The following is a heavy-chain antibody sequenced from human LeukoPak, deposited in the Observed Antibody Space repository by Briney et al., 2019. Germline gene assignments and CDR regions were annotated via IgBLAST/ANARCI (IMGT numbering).Heavy chain of an antibody. CDR2: IGAYNGNT. J-gene: IGHJ3*02. Sequence: ASVKVSCKASGYTFSSSGISWVRQAPGQGLEWVGWIGAYNGNTDYAQKFQGRATMTTDRPTSTGYMELRSLRSDDTAVYYCARDRSHGDAFDIWGQGTMVIVSS. CDR1: GYTFSSSG. CDR3: ARDRSHGDAFDI. V-gene: IGHV1-18*01.